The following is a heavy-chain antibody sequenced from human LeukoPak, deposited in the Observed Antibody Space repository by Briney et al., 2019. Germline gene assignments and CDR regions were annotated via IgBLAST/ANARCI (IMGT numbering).Heavy chain of an antibody. CDR3: ARADSSWYYFDY. D-gene: IGHD6-13*01. CDR1: GGSISNYY. J-gene: IGHJ4*02. V-gene: IGHV4-4*07. CDR2: VYTTGTT. Sequence: SETLSLTCTVSGGSISNYYWTWIRQPAGKGLEWIGRVYTTGTTNYNPSLKSRVTMSVDTSENQFSLKLSSVNAADTAVYYCARADSSWYYFDYWGQGTLVTVSS.